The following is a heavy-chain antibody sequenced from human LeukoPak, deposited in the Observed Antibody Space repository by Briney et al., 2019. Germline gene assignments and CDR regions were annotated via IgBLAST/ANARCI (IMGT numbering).Heavy chain of an antibody. CDR2: ISGSGGST. CDR1: GFTFSSYG. Sequence: GGSLRLSCAASGFTFSSYGMSWVRQAPGKGLEWVSAISGSGGSTYYADSVKGRFTISRDNSKNTLYLQMNSLRAEDTAVYYCAREAAVSYYYYMDVWGKGTTVTVSS. J-gene: IGHJ6*03. D-gene: IGHD3-10*01. V-gene: IGHV3-23*01. CDR3: AREAAVSYYYYMDV.